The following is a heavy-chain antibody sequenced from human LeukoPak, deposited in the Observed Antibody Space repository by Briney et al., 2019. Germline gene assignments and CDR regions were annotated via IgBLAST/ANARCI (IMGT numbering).Heavy chain of an antibody. J-gene: IGHJ4*02. CDR1: GGSIRSSYYY. CDR3: ARDGAYDSSGYIKPPLRY. V-gene: IGHV4-39*02. D-gene: IGHD3-22*01. Sequence: SETLSLTCTVSGGSIRSSYYYWGWIRQPPGKGLEWIGSIYDSGSTYYNPSLKSRVTISVDTSKNQFSLKLNSVTAADTAVYYCARDGAYDSSGYIKPPLRYWGQGTLVTVSS. CDR2: IYDSGST.